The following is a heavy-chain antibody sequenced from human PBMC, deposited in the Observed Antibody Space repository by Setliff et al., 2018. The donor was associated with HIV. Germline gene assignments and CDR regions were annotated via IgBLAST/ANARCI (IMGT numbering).Heavy chain of an antibody. Sequence: ASVKVSCKASGYVFSNYGISWVRQAPGQGLEWMGWISVHNGITKSAQNIQGRVTMTTDASTTTAYMELRSLRSDDTAIYYCARLPKPDSSGWGYFDFWGQGTLVTVSS. V-gene: IGHV1-18*01. CDR1: GYVFSNYG. D-gene: IGHD3-22*01. CDR3: ARLPKPDSSGWGYFDF. CDR2: ISVHNGIT. J-gene: IGHJ4*02.